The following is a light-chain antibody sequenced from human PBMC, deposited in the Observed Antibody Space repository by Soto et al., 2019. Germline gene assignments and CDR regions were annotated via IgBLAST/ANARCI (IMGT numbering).Light chain of an antibody. J-gene: IGLJ2*01. V-gene: IGLV2-14*01. CDR3: SSFTISRNTVI. CDR2: DVS. CDR1: SSDLRTFHY. Sequence: QSALTQPRSVSGSPGQAVTISCAAASSDLRTFHYVSWYQYHPGKAPKLMIYDVSNRPSGISNRFSGSKSGNTASLTISGLQAEDEADYYCSSFTISRNTVIFGGGTKVTVL.